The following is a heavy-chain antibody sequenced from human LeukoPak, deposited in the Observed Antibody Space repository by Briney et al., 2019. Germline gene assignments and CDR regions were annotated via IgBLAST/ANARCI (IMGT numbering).Heavy chain of an antibody. D-gene: IGHD6-6*01. V-gene: IGHV1-46*01. CDR3: ARNLIEYSSPSGVDY. CDR2: INPSGGST. CDR1: GYTFTSYY. J-gene: IGHJ4*02. Sequence: GASVKVSCKASGYTFTSYYMHWVRQAPGQGLEWMGIINPSGGSTSYAQKFQGRVTMTRDTSTSTVYMELSSLRSEDTAVYYCARNLIEYSSPSGVDYWGQGTLVTVSS.